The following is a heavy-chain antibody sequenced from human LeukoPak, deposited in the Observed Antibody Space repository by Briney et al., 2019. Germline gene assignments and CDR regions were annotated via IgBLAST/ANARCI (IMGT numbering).Heavy chain of an antibody. V-gene: IGHV3-30*02. J-gene: IGHJ4*02. CDR1: RFTFSSCG. CDR2: IRYDGRNK. D-gene: IGHD1-1*01. Sequence: PGGSLRLSCAASRFTFSSCGMHWVRQAPGQGLEWVAFIRYDGRNKHYADSVKGRFTISRDNSKNTLYLQVNSLRAEDTAVYYCAKDYTWNAFDYWGQGTLVTVSS. CDR3: AKDYTWNAFDY.